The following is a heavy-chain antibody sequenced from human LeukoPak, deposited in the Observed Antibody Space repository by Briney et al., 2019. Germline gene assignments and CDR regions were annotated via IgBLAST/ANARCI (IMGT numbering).Heavy chain of an antibody. CDR1: GFTFSSYS. V-gene: IGHV3-21*01. CDR3: ARDLTTTYCGGDCSRYFDY. J-gene: IGHJ4*02. CDR2: ISSSSSYI. Sequence: GGSLRLSCAASGFTFSSYSMNWVRQAPGKGLEWVSSISSSSSYIYYADSVKGRFTISRDNAKNSLYLQMNSLRAEDTAVYYCARDLTTTYCGGDCSRYFDYWGQGTLVTVSS. D-gene: IGHD2-21*02.